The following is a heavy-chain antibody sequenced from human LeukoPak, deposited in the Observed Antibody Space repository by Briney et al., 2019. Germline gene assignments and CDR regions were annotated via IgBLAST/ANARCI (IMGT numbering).Heavy chain of an antibody. CDR2: IYSGGST. V-gene: IGHV3-66*02. CDR1: GFTVSSNY. Sequence: GGSLRLSCAASGFTVSSNYMSRVRQAPGKGLEWVSVIYSGGSTYYADSVKGRFAISRDNSKNTLYLQMNSLRAEDTAVYYCAREKTGAGLDYWGQGTLVTVSS. CDR3: AREKTGAGLDY. J-gene: IGHJ4*02.